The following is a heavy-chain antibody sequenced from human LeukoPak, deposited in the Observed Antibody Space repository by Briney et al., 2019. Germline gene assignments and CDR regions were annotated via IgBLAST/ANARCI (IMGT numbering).Heavy chain of an antibody. D-gene: IGHD6-19*01. J-gene: IGHJ4*02. V-gene: IGHV3-53*01. CDR2: IYSGGST. CDR3: ARSAVAGTLGPFDY. CDR1: GFTVSSNY. Sequence: GGSLRLSCAASGFTVSSNYMSWVRQAPGKGLEWVSVIYSGGSTYYADSVKGRFTISRDNSKNTLYLQMNSLRAEDTAVYYCARSAVAGTLGPFDYWGQGTLVTVSS.